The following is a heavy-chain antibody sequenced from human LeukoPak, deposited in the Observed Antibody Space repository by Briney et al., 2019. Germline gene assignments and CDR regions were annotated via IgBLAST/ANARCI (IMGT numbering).Heavy chain of an antibody. Sequence: GESLKISCKGSGYKVTNYWIAWVRQMPGQGLEWLGIIYPRDSDTRYSPSFQGQVSISVDTSIDTAYLQWSSVKASDTAMYYCARHSAVKYYDFWSALAPFDYWGQGTLVTVSS. D-gene: IGHD3-3*01. J-gene: IGHJ4*02. V-gene: IGHV5-51*01. CDR3: ARHSAVKYYDFWSALAPFDY. CDR1: GYKVTNYW. CDR2: IYPRDSDT.